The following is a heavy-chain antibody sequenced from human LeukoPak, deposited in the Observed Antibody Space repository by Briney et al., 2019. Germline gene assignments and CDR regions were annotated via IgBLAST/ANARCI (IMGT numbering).Heavy chain of an antibody. V-gene: IGHV3-74*01. Sequence: GGSLRLSCVASGFTFGKYWMHRVRQAPGKELVCISRIDNDGSTVYADSVAGRFTISRDNARDTLYLQMNSLRVEDTAVYYCARDYYGSIDLWGQGTLVTVSS. J-gene: IGHJ1*01. CDR2: IDNDGST. CDR3: ARDYYGSIDL. CDR1: GFTFGKYW. D-gene: IGHD3-10*01.